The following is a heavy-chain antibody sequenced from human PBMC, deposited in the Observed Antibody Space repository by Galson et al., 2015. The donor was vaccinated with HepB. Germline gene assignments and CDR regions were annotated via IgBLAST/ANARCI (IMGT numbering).Heavy chain of an antibody. CDR1: GFTFSSYW. Sequence: SLRLSCAASGFTFSSYWMHWVRQAPGKGLVWVSRINGDGSSTSYADSVKGRFTISRDNAKNTLYLQMNSLRAEDTAVYYCAREEVDYYDSSGYTDWGQGTLVTVSS. J-gene: IGHJ4*02. CDR2: INGDGSST. CDR3: AREEVDYYDSSGYTD. D-gene: IGHD3-22*01. V-gene: IGHV3-74*01.